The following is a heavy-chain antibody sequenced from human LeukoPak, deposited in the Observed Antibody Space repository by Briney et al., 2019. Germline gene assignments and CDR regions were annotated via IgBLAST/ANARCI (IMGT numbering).Heavy chain of an antibody. CDR1: GFTLHDYA. J-gene: IGHJ6*03. CDR2: ISWNSDNI. V-gene: IGHV3-9*01. CDR3: VKDYSTYYPEYMDL. Sequence: PGGSLRLSCAASGFTLHDYAMHWVRQAPGKGLEWVSSISWNSDNIDYADSVKGRFTISRDNSNNSLYLQMNSLKVEDTALHYCVKDYSTYYPEYMDLWGKGTTVTVSS. D-gene: IGHD2-21*01.